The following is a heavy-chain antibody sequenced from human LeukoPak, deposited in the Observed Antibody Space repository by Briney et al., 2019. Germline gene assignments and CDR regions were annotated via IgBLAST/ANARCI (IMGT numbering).Heavy chain of an antibody. CDR2: IYYTGNT. CDR1: GGSISNYY. Sequence: SETLSLTCTVSGGSISNYYWSWIRQSPGKGLEWIGYIYYTGNTNYNPSLKSRVTISVDTSKNQFSLKLSSVTAADTAVYYCAREGSSSSFGWFDPWGQGTLVTVSS. V-gene: IGHV4-59*01. J-gene: IGHJ5*02. D-gene: IGHD6-6*01. CDR3: AREGSSSSFGWFDP.